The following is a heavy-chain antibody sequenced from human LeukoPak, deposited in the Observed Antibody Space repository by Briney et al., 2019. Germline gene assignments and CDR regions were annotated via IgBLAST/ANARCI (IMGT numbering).Heavy chain of an antibody. V-gene: IGHV4-4*02. Sequence: SETLSLTCAVSGGSISSNWWTWVRQPPGKGLEWIGEMHHSGGTNYNPSLKSRLTISVDKSKNQFSLNLNSVIAADMAVYYCVQNRNFGWYYWGQGILVTVSS. J-gene: IGHJ4*02. CDR3: VQNRNFGWYY. D-gene: IGHD3-16*01. CDR2: MHHSGGT. CDR1: GGSISSNW.